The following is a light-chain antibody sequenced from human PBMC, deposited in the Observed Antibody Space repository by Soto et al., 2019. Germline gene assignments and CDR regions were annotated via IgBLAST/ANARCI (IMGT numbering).Light chain of an antibody. CDR1: SSNIGAGYD. V-gene: IGLV1-40*01. Sequence: QSVLTQPPSVSGAPGQRVTISCTGSSSNIGAGYDVHWYQQLPGTAPKLLIYGNNNRPSGVPDRFSGSKSGTSASLAITGLQAEDEADYYCQSYDSSLSVVFGGGTKLTFL. CDR2: GNN. J-gene: IGLJ2*01. CDR3: QSYDSSLSVV.